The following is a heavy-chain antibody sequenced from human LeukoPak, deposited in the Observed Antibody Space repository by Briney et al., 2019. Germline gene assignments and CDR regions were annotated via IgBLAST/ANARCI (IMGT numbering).Heavy chain of an antibody. Sequence: ASVTVSCKASGYTFTAYYMHWVRRAPGQGLEWMGWIDPNGGGTNYAQQFQGRVTMTRDTSISTAYMELSSLTSDDTAVYYCARPLSPYQFYFHTWGQGTLLTVSS. D-gene: IGHD3-16*02. CDR1: GYTFTAYY. CDR3: ARPLSPYQFYFHT. CDR2: IDPNGGGT. J-gene: IGHJ4*02. V-gene: IGHV1-2*02.